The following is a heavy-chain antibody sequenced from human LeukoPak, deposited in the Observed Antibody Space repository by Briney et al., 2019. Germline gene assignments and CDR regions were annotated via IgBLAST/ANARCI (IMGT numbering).Heavy chain of an antibody. Sequence: PGGSLRLSCAASGFTFSDYYMSWIRQAPGKGLEWVSYISSSGSTIYYADSVKGRFTISRDNAKNSLYLQMNSLRAEDTAVYYCASDGIKGDYYYMDVWGKGTTVTVSS. D-gene: IGHD3-10*01. CDR1: GFTFSDYY. V-gene: IGHV3-11*01. CDR3: ASDGIKGDYYYMDV. CDR2: ISSSGSTI. J-gene: IGHJ6*03.